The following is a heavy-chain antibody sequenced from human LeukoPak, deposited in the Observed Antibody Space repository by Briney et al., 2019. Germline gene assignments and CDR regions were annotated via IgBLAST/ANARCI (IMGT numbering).Heavy chain of an antibody. CDR1: GGSFSGYY. V-gene: IGHV4-34*01. Sequence: SETLSLTCAVYGGSFSGYYWSWIRQPPGKGLEWIGEINHSGSTNYNPSLKSRVTISVDTSKNQFSLKLSSVTAADTAVYYCARFLRNDSSGYHDYWGQGTLVTVSS. CDR3: ARFLRNDSSGYHDY. D-gene: IGHD3-22*01. J-gene: IGHJ4*02. CDR2: INHSGST.